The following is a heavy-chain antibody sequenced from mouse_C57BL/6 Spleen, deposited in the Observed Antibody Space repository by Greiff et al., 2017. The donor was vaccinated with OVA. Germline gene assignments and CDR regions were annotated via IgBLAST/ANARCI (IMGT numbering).Heavy chain of an antibody. CDR1: GYTFTSYW. CDR3: ARCHGSSYYFDY. Sequence: QVQLQQPGAELVKPGASVKMSCKASGYTFTSYWITWVKQRPGQGLEWIGDIYPGSGSTNYNEKFKSKATLTVDKSSSTAYMQLSSLTSEDSAVYYCARCHGSSYYFDYWGQGTTLTVSS. V-gene: IGHV1-55*01. D-gene: IGHD1-1*01. CDR2: IYPGSGST. J-gene: IGHJ2*01.